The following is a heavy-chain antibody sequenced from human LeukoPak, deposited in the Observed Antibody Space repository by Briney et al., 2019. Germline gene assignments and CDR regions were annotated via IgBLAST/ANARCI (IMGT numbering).Heavy chain of an antibody. Sequence: ASVKVSCEASGYTFTSYGISWVRQAPGQGLEWMGWISAHNGNTNYAQKLQGRVTMTTDTSTSTAYMELRSLRSDDTAVYYCARVPTPLLRYFDWSATPLDYWGQGTLVTVSS. D-gene: IGHD3-9*01. CDR1: GYTFTSYG. CDR2: ISAHNGNT. J-gene: IGHJ4*02. V-gene: IGHV1-18*01. CDR3: ARVPTPLLRYFDWSATPLDY.